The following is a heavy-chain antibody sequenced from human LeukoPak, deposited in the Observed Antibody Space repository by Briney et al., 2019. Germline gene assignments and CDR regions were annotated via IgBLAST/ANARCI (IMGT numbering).Heavy chain of an antibody. CDR3: ARGGEYQLLSIYYYYGMDV. V-gene: IGHV3-30-3*01. J-gene: IGHJ6*02. Sequence: GGSLRLSCAASGFTFSSYAMHWVRQAPGKGLEWVAVISYDGSNKYYADSVKGRFTISRDNSKNTLYLQMNSLRAEDTAVYYCARGGEYQLLSIYYYYGMDVWGQGTTVTVSS. CDR2: ISYDGSNK. CDR1: GFTFSSYA. D-gene: IGHD2-2*01.